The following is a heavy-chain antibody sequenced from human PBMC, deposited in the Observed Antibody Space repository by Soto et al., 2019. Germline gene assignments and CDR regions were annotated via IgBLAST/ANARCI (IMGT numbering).Heavy chain of an antibody. CDR3: ARWSGYADA. CDR1: GFSFCTYS. CDR2: LSGGGANT. D-gene: IGHD4-17*01. J-gene: IGHJ4*02. Sequence: GGSLRLSCAASGFSFCTYSMAWVRQAAGKGPQWVSGLSGGGANTFYIDSVRGRFTISVDNSKNTVYLQMDSLRADDTAAYYCARWSGYADAWGQGTLVT. V-gene: IGHV3-23*01.